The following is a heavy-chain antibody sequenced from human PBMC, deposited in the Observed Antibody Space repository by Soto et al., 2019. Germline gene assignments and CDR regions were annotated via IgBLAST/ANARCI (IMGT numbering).Heavy chain of an antibody. J-gene: IGHJ6*03. CDR1: GGSFSGYY. CDR3: ASEVVVAASYYYYYYMYV. CDR2: INHSGST. V-gene: IGHV4-34*01. Sequence: SETLSHTCAVYGGSFSGYYRSWIRQPPGKGLEWIGEINHSGSTNYNPSLKSRVTTSVDTSKNQFSRKLSAVTAADTAVYYCASEVVVAASYYYYYYMYVWGKGTTVTVSS. D-gene: IGHD2-15*01.